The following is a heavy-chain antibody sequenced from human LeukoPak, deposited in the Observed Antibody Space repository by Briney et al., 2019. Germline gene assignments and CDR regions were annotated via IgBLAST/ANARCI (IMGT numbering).Heavy chain of an antibody. Sequence: SETLSLTCTVSGGSISSYYWSWIRQPPGKGLEWIGYIYYSGSTNYNPSLKSRVTISVDTSKNQFSLKLSSVTAADTAVYYCARAWELTGAFDIWGQGTMVTVSS. D-gene: IGHD1-26*01. CDR1: GGSISSYY. CDR2: IYYSGST. V-gene: IGHV4-59*01. J-gene: IGHJ3*02. CDR3: ARAWELTGAFDI.